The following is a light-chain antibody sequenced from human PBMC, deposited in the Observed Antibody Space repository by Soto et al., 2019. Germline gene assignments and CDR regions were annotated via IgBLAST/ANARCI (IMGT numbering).Light chain of an antibody. Sequence: RSPPAQTVSLVDGDSLSCGASQSVSILLAWYQQKPGQAPRLLIHGATTRATGIPARFSGSGSGADFTLTISRLEPEDFAVYYCQQYGRSTWSVGQGTKVDIK. CDR2: GAT. CDR1: QSVSIL. J-gene: IGKJ1*01. CDR3: QQYGRSTWS. V-gene: IGKV3-20*01.